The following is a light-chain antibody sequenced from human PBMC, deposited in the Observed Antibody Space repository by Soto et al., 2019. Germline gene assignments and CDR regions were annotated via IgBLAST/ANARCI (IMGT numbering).Light chain of an antibody. Sequence: EIVMTQSPATLSVSPGERVTLSCRASQSVSNKLAWYQQKPGQTPRLLIYGASTRAAGILARFSGSGSGTEFTLTIGSLQSEDFAVYYCQQYSYWPQTFGQGTKVDNK. CDR1: QSVSNK. CDR2: GAS. V-gene: IGKV3-15*01. CDR3: QQYSYWPQT. J-gene: IGKJ1*01.